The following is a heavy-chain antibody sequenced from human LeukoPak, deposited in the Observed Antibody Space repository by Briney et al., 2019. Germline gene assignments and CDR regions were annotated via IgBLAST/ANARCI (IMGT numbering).Heavy chain of an antibody. J-gene: IGHJ4*02. Sequence: PGGSLRLSCAASGFTFSSYAMSWVRQAPGKGLEWVSAISGSGGSTYYADSVKGRFTISRDNSKNTLYLQMNSLRAEDTAVYYCASQKDDYGDYNPYFDYWGQGTLVTVPS. CDR1: GFTFSSYA. V-gene: IGHV3-23*01. D-gene: IGHD4-17*01. CDR3: ASQKDDYGDYNPYFDY. CDR2: ISGSGGST.